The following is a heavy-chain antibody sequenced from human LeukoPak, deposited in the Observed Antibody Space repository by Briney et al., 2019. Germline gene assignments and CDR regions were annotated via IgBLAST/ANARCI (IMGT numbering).Heavy chain of an antibody. D-gene: IGHD4-23*01. J-gene: IGHJ3*02. CDR3: ARHGYGGNSHAFDI. Sequence: GGSLRLSCAASGFTFSSYWMTWVRQAPGKGLEWVANIKQDGSEKYYVDSVKGRFTISRDNAKNSLYLQMNSLRAEDTAVYYCARHGYGGNSHAFDIWGRGTMVTVSS. V-gene: IGHV3-7*03. CDR1: GFTFSSYW. CDR2: IKQDGSEK.